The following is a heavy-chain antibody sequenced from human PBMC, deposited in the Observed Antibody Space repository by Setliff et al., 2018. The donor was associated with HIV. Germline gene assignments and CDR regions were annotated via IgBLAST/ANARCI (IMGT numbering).Heavy chain of an antibody. J-gene: IGHJ4*02. Sequence: SETLSLTCNVSGGSISSGDYYWSWIRQPPGKGLEWIGYISYSGSTNYNPSLKSRVTLSVKTSKNQFSLKLNSVTAADTAVYYCARGVAAAGLWGQGTLVTRLL. CDR2: ISYSGST. D-gene: IGHD6-13*01. CDR1: GGSISSGDYY. V-gene: IGHV4-61*08. CDR3: ARGVAAAGL.